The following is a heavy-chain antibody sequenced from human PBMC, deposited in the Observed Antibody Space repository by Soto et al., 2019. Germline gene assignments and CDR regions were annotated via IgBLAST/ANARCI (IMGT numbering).Heavy chain of an antibody. CDR1: GGTFSSYA. J-gene: IGHJ6*02. V-gene: IGHV1-69*13. CDR2: IIPIFGTA. Sequence: ASVKVSCKASGGTFSSYAISWVRQAPGQGLEWMGGIIPIFGTANYAQKFQGRVTITADESTSTAYMELSSLRSEDTAVYYCARDPSFGEEIRLYGMDVWGQGTTVTVSS. D-gene: IGHD3-10*01. CDR3: ARDPSFGEEIRLYGMDV.